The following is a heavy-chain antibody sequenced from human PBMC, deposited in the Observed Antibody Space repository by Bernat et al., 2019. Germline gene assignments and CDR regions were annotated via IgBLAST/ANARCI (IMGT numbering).Heavy chain of an antibody. J-gene: IGHJ4*02. D-gene: IGHD1-14*01. CDR3: AAGTS. Sequence: EVQLGESGGGLVKPGESLRLSCTASGLSVSNAWMCWVRQAPGKGLEWVSRIKSKSEGGTADYTAPVKGRFTISRDDSKHPLHLQMTSLNTEDTAVYYCAAGTSWGQGIRVTISS. V-gene: IGHV3-15*01. CDR1: GLSVSNAW. CDR2: IKSKSEGGTA.